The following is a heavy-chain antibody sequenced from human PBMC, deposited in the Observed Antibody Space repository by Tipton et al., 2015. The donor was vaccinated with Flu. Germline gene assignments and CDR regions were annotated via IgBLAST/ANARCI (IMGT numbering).Heavy chain of an antibody. V-gene: IGHV3-53*01. J-gene: IGHJ6*02. CDR3: ARDPKYYDILTGYSTWDYYYGMDV. CDR2: IYSGGST. D-gene: IGHD3-9*01. CDR1: GFTVSSNY. Sequence: QLVQSGGGLIQPGGSLRLSCAASGFTVSSNYMSWVRQAPGKGLEWVSVIYSGGSTYYADSVKGRFTISRDNSKNTLYLQMNSLRAEDTAVYYCARDPKYYDILTGYSTWDYYYGMDVWGQGTTVTVSS.